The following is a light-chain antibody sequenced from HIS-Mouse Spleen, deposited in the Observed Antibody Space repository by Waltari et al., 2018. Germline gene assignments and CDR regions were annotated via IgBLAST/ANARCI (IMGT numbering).Light chain of an antibody. J-gene: IGLJ2*01. CDR1: SSTMGSNY. CDR2: RNN. CDR3: AAWDDSLSGVV. V-gene: IGLV1-47*01. Sequence: QSVLTQPPSASGTPGQRVPISCSGSSSTMGSNYVYWYQQLPGTAPKLLIYRNNQRPSGVPDRFSGSKSGTSASLAISGLRSEDEADYYCAAWDDSLSGVVFGGGTKLTVL.